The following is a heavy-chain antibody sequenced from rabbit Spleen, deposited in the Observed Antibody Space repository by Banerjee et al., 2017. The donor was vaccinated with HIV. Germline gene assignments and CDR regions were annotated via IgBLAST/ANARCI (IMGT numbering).Heavy chain of an antibody. CDR3: ARPIYSLIDLDL. D-gene: IGHD1-1*01. V-gene: IGHV1S47*01. J-gene: IGHJ3*01. CDR1: GFSFSSTYY. CDR2: IYNGDGST. Sequence: EESGGGLVQPEGSLTLTCTASGFSFSSTYYMCWVHQAPGKGLEWIGCIYNGDGSTYYASWVNGRFTITRSTSLNTVTLQMTSLTAADTATYFCARPIYSLIDLDLWGPGTLVTVS.